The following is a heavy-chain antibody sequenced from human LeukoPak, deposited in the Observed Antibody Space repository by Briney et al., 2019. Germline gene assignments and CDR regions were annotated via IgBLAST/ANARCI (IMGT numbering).Heavy chain of an antibody. CDR1: GYTFTSYA. V-gene: IGHV1-3*01. Sequence: ASVKVSCKASGYTFTSYAMHLVRQAPGQSLEWIGLINAGNGNTKYSQKFQGRVTITRDTSASTAYMELSSLRSEDTAVYYCARASYQLLYDFWGQGTLVTVSS. J-gene: IGHJ4*02. CDR3: ARASYQLLYDF. D-gene: IGHD2-2*02. CDR2: INAGNGNT.